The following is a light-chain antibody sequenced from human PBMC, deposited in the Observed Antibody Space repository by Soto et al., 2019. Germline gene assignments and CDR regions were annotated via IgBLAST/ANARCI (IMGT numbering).Light chain of an antibody. CDR2: GAS. CDR3: QQANSFPLT. CDR1: QSVSSN. Sequence: IVMTQSPATLSLSPGERATLSCRASQSVSSNLAWYKQKPGQAPRLLIYGASTRATGIPARFSGSGSGTDFTLTISSLQPEDFATYYCQQANSFPLTFGGGTKVDIK. J-gene: IGKJ4*01. V-gene: IGKV3-15*01.